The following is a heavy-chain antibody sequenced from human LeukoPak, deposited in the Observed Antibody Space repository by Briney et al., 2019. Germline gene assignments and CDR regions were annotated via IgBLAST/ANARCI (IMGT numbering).Heavy chain of an antibody. D-gene: IGHD3-22*01. V-gene: IGHV3-74*01. J-gene: IGHJ4*02. CDR3: CSGYYYFDY. CDR2: INSDGSST. Sequence: GGSLRLSCAASGFTFSSYWMHWVRQAPGKGLVWVSRINSDGSSTSYADSVKGRFTISRDNAKNTLYLQMNSLRAEDTALYYCCSGYYYFDYWGQGTLVTVSS. CDR1: GFTFSSYW.